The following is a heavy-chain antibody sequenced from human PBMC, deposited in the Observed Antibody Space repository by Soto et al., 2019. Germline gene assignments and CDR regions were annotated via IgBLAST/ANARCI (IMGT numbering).Heavy chain of an antibody. D-gene: IGHD6-13*01. CDR1: GGSISSYY. CDR2: IYYSGST. CDR3: ARDAPSSSWYFDY. V-gene: IGHV4-59*01. Sequence: QVQLQESGPGLVKPSETLSLTCTVSGGSISSYYWSWIRQPPGKGLEWIGYIYYSGSTNDNPSLKSRVTISVDTSKNQFSLKLSSVTAADTAVYYCARDAPSSSWYFDYWGQGTLVTVSS. J-gene: IGHJ4*02.